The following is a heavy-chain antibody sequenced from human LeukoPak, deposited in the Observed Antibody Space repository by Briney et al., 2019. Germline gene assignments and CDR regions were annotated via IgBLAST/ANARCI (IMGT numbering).Heavy chain of an antibody. CDR3: ARDGGITMVRGGET. CDR2: INPNSGGT. D-gene: IGHD3-10*01. Sequence: ASVKVSCKASGYTFTGYDMHWVRQAPGQGLEWMGWINPNSGGTNYAQKFQGRVTMTRDTSISTAYMELSRLRSDDTAVYYCARDGGITMVRGGETWGQGTLVTVSS. CDR1: GYTFTGYD. V-gene: IGHV1-2*02. J-gene: IGHJ5*02.